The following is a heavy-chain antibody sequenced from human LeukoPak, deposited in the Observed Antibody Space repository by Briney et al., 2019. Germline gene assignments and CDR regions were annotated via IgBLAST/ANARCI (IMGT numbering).Heavy chain of an antibody. J-gene: IGHJ5*02. CDR1: GGSISSYY. D-gene: IGHD5-18*01. Sequence: PSETLSLTCTVSGGSISSYYWSWIRQPPGKGLEWIGYIYYSGSTNYNPSLKSRVTISVDTSKNQFSLKLSSVTAADTAVYYCARHRARILGPIGFDPWGQGTLVTVSS. V-gene: IGHV4-59*08. CDR3: ARHRARILGPIGFDP. CDR2: IYYSGST.